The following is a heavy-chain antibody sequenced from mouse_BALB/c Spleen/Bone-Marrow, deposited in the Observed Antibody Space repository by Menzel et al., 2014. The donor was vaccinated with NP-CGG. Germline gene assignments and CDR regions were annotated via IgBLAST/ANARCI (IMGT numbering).Heavy chain of an antibody. CDR1: GFTFSSLG. J-gene: IGHJ4*01. D-gene: IGHD1-1*01. Sequence: EVKLMESGGGLVQPGGSRKLSCAASGFTFSSLGMHWVRQAPEKGLEWVAYISSGSSTIYYADTVKGRFTISRDNPKNTLFLQMTSLRSEDTAMYYCARSGYYGSSPYYAIDYWGQGTSVTVSS. CDR3: ARSGYYGSSPYYAIDY. V-gene: IGHV5-17*02. CDR2: ISSGSSTI.